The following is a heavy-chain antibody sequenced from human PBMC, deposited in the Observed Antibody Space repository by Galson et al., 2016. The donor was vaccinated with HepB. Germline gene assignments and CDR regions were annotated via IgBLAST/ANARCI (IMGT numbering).Heavy chain of an antibody. J-gene: IGHJ5*02. CDR3: ARGGEETPVTQTWFDP. V-gene: IGHV1-18*01. Sequence: SVKVSCKASGYTFSNYAIIWVRQAPGQGLEWMGWVSPYNYNTNYAQKFQERVTMTTERSTSTAYMELRSLRSDDTAVYYCARGGEETPVTQTWFDPWGQGTLVTVSS. CDR1: GYTFSNYA. CDR2: VSPYNYNT. D-gene: IGHD4-17*01.